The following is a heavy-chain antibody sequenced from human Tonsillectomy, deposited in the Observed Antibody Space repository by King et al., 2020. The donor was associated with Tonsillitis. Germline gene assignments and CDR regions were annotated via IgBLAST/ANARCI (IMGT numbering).Heavy chain of an antibody. V-gene: IGHV3-21*01. J-gene: IGHJ3*02. Sequence: VQLVESGGGLVKPGGSLRLSCAASGFTFSSYSMNWVRQAPGKGLEWVSSISSTSSYIYYADSVKGRFTISRDNAKNSLYLQMNSLRAEDTAVYYCARDDYVWGSYRSNAFDTWGQGTMVTVSS. D-gene: IGHD3-16*02. CDR2: ISSTSSYI. CDR1: GFTFSSYS. CDR3: ARDDYVWGSYRSNAFDT.